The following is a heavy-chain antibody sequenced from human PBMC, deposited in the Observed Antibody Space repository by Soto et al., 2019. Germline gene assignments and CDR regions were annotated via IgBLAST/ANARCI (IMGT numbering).Heavy chain of an antibody. CDR2: IYHSGST. V-gene: IGHV4-30-2*01. Sequence: SETLSLTCAVSGDSISSGGYSWSWIRQPPGKGLEWIGYIYHSGSTYYNPSLKSRVTISVDRSKNQFSLKLSSVTAADTAVYYCARDGEPSGYGYVHWGQGTLVTVSS. CDR1: GDSISSGGYS. D-gene: IGHD5-18*01. J-gene: IGHJ4*02. CDR3: ARDGEPSGYGYVH.